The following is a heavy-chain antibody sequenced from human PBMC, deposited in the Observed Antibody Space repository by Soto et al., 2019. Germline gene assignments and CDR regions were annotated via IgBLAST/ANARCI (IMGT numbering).Heavy chain of an antibody. CDR1: GYTFTRSG. J-gene: IGHJ6*02. CDR3: AREGVAPYYYYGMDX. CDR2: ISTYNGDT. Sequence: ASVKVSCKASGYTFTRSGISWVRQAPGQGLEWMGWISTYNGDTNYAQTFQGRVTMTTDTSTSTVHMEVRSLRSDDTAVYYCAREGVAPYYYYGMDXWGQGTPVTVSS. D-gene: IGHD5-12*01. V-gene: IGHV1-18*01.